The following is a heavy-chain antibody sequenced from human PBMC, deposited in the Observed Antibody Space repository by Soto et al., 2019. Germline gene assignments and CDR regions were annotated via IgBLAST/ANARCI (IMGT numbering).Heavy chain of an antibody. Sequence: ASVKVSCKASGYTFTSYYMHWVRQAPGQGLEWMGIINPSGGSTSYAQKFQGRVTMTRDTSTSTVYMELSSLRSEDTAVYYCARGPPALGYCSSTSCRYYYYYGMDVWGQGTPVTVYS. J-gene: IGHJ6*02. V-gene: IGHV1-46*01. CDR3: ARGPPALGYCSSTSCRYYYYYGMDV. CDR1: GYTFTSYY. CDR2: INPSGGST. D-gene: IGHD2-2*01.